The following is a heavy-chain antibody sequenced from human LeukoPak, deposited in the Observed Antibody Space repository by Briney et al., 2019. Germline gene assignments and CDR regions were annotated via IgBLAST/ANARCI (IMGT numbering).Heavy chain of an antibody. V-gene: IGHV3-23*01. D-gene: IGHD4-11*01. CDR3: ARGRYSRTCRWLDP. CDR2: ISESGGST. Sequence: GGSLRLSCAASGFTFSSYGMSWVRQAQGKGLEWVSAISESGGSTFYADSVKGRFTISRDNSKNTLYLQMNSLRAEDTAVYYCARGRYSRTCRWLDPWGQGTLVTVSS. CDR1: GFTFSSYG. J-gene: IGHJ5*02.